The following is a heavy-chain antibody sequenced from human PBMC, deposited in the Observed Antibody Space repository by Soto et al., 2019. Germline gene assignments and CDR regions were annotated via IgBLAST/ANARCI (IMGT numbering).Heavy chain of an antibody. CDR3: ARDPHTYSYYGNNWFDP. D-gene: IGHD4-4*01. V-gene: IGHV1-18*01. Sequence: QVQLVQSGAEVKKPGASVKVSCKASGYTFANYGFSWVRQAPGQGLEWMGWISPYNGNTNYALKLQGRVTLTTDTSSNTSYMELRSLTSDDTAMYYCARDPHTYSYYGNNWFDPWGQGTLVTVSS. J-gene: IGHJ5*02. CDR1: GYTFANYG. CDR2: ISPYNGNT.